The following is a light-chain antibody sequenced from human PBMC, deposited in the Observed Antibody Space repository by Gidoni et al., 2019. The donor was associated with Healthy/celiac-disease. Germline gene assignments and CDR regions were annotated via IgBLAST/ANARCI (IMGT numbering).Light chain of an antibody. J-gene: IGLJ2*01. Sequence: QTVVTQEPSLTVSPGGTVTLTCASSTGADTTGYYPNWFQQKPGQAPRALIYSTHNKHYWTPTLFSGSLLGGKAALTLSGVQPEDEAEYYCLLYYGGAQQEVFGGGTKLTVL. CDR2: STH. V-gene: IGLV7-43*01. CDR3: LLYYGGAQQEV. CDR1: TGADTTGYY.